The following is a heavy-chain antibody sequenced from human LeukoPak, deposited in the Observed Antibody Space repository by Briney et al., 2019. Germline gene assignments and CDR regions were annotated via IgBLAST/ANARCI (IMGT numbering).Heavy chain of an antibody. CDR2: IYYRSKCYN. Sequence: SQTLSLTCALSGDSVSSNSAAWNWIRQSPSRGRECLGSIYYRSKCYNDYAVSVKSRITINPDTSKNHFSLQLNSVTPEDTAVYYCARDLVDYGEQYYFDYWGQGTLVTVSS. D-gene: IGHD4-17*01. CDR3: ARDLVDYGEQYYFDY. CDR1: GDSVSSNSAA. V-gene: IGHV6-1*01. J-gene: IGHJ4*02.